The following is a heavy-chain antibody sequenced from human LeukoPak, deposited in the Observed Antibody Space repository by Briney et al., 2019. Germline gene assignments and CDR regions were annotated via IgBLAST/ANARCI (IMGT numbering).Heavy chain of an antibody. D-gene: IGHD1-26*01. J-gene: IGHJ5*02. CDR1: GGSFSGYY. Sequence: KTSETLSLTCAVYGGSFSGYYWSWIRQPPGKGLEWIREINHSGSTNYNPSLKSRVTISVDTSKNQFSLKLSSVTAADTAVYYCARVGEQGLFDPGGQETLVTVSS. V-gene: IGHV4-34*01. CDR3: ARVGEQGLFDP. CDR2: INHSGST.